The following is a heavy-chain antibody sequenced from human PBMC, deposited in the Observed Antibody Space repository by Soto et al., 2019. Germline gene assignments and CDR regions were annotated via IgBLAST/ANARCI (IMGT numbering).Heavy chain of an antibody. V-gene: IGHV3-15*01. D-gene: IGHD6-19*01. Sequence: GGPVLSCAASRFTFSNAWLIWVRQAPGKGLEWVGRIKSKTDGGTTDYAAPVKGRFTISRDDSKNTLYLQMNSLKTEDTAVYYCTKEPIAVAVRGYWGQGTLVTVSS. CDR2: IKSKTDGGTT. J-gene: IGHJ4*02. CDR3: TKEPIAVAVRGY. CDR1: RFTFSNAW.